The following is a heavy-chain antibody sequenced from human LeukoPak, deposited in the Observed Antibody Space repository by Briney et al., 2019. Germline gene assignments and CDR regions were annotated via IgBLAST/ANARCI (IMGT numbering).Heavy chain of an antibody. CDR1: GGSFSGYY. CDR2: INHSGNT. D-gene: IGHD1-26*01. J-gene: IGHJ5*02. V-gene: IGHV4-34*01. CDR3: ARLVGATRGSRFDP. Sequence: SETLSLTCAVYGGSFSGYYWSWIRQPPGKGLEWIGEINHSGNTNYNPSLKSRVTISVDTSKNQFSLKLSSVTAADTAVYYCARLVGATRGSRFDPWGQGTLVTVSS.